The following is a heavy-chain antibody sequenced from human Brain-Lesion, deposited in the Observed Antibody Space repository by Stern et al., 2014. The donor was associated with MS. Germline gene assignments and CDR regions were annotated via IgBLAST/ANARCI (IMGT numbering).Heavy chain of an antibody. Sequence: QVPLLQPGGTLVKPAGSLRLSCAASGFIFSDYYMNWIRQAPGQGLEWVSYISTTASNIYYADSVKGRFTISRDNTKNSLFLLMSSLRAEDTAVYYCAISSSRYYFDSWGLGTLVTVSS. D-gene: IGHD2-2*01. V-gene: IGHV3-11*01. J-gene: IGHJ4*02. CDR3: AISSSRYYFDS. CDR1: GFIFSDYY. CDR2: ISTTASNI.